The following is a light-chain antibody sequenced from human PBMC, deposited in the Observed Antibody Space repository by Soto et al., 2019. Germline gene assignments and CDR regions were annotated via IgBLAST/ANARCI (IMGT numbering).Light chain of an antibody. V-gene: IGKV1-5*03. Sequence: DIKMTQSPSTLSGSVGDRVTITCRASQTISSWLAWYQQKPGKAPKLLIYKASTLKSGVPSRFSGSGSGTEFTLTISSLQPEDFATYYCQQLNSYLPITFGQGTRLEIK. CDR2: KAS. CDR1: QTISSW. CDR3: QQLNSYLPIT. J-gene: IGKJ5*01.